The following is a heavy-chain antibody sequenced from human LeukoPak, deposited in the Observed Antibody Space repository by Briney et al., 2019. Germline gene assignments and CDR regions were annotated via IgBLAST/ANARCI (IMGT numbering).Heavy chain of an antibody. CDR3: TREDRPFCPFAY. CDR1: GGSIDITNY. D-gene: IGHD3-22*01. J-gene: IGHJ4*02. Sequence: SEPLSLTCGVSGGSIDITNYWSWVRQAPGKGLEWIGEISHDGTTNYNPSLRSRVAMSFDRANNQFSLSLTSVTAADTAVYYCTREDRPFCPFAYWGQGVLATVSS. CDR2: ISHDGTT. V-gene: IGHV4-4*02.